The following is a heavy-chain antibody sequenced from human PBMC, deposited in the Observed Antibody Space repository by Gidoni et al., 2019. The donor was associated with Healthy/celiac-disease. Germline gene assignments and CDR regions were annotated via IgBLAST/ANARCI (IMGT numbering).Heavy chain of an antibody. CDR2: INWNGGST. V-gene: IGHV3-20*03. Sequence: ASGFTFDDYGMSWVRQAPGKGLEWVSGINWNGGSTGYADSVKGRFTISRDNAKNSLYLQMNSLRAEDTALYYCARRQMGGFGELFAFDIWGQGTMVTVSS. CDR3: ARRQMGGFGELFAFDI. CDR1: GFTFDDYG. J-gene: IGHJ3*02. D-gene: IGHD3-10*01.